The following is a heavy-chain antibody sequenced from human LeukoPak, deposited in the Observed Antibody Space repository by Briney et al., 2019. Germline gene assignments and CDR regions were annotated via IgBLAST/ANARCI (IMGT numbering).Heavy chain of an antibody. D-gene: IGHD3-10*01. V-gene: IGHV4-34*01. CDR1: GGSFSGYY. J-gene: IGHJ4*02. Sequence: PSETLSLTCAVYGGSFSGYYWSWIRQPPGKGLEWIGEINHSGSTNYNPSLKSRVTISVDTSKNQFSLKLSSVTAADTAVYYCARGPGSADWGQGTLVTVSS. CDR2: INHSGST. CDR3: ARGPGSAD.